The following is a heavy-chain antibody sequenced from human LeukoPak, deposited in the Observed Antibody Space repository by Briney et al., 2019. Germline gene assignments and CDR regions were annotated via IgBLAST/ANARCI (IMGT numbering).Heavy chain of an antibody. CDR2: INPSGGST. D-gene: IGHD6-13*01. Sequence: ASVKVSCKASGYTFTSYYMHWVRQAPGQGLEWMGIINPSGGSTSYAQKFQGRVTMTRDMSTSTVYMELSSLRSEDTAVYYCARYSSWYYVDNWGQGTLVTVSS. V-gene: IGHV1-46*01. CDR1: GYTFTSYY. J-gene: IGHJ4*02. CDR3: ARYSSWYYVDN.